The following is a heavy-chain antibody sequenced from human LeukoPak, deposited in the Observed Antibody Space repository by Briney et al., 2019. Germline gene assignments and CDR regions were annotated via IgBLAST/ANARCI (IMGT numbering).Heavy chain of an antibody. V-gene: IGHV1-3*01. CDR3: ARDFWGESGYPDAFDI. CDR1: GYTFTSYA. CDR2: INAGNGNT. D-gene: IGHD3-3*01. J-gene: IGHJ3*02. Sequence: ASVKVSCKASGYTFTSYAMHWVRQAPGQRLEWMGWINAGNGNTKYSQELQGRVTITRDTSASTAYMELSSLRSEDTAVYYCARDFWGESGYPDAFDIWGQGTMVTVSS.